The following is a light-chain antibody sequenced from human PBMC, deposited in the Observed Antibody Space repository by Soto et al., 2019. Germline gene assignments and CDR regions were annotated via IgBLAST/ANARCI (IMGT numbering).Light chain of an antibody. CDR1: QSVTKY. CDR2: DVS. V-gene: IGKV3-11*01. J-gene: IGKJ5*01. CDR3: QQRSNWPPTT. Sequence: EIVLTQSPATLSLSPGERATLSCRASQSVTKYLAWYQQRPGQAPRLLIYDVSNRATGIPARFSGSGSGTDFTLTISGLEPEDFGVYYCQQRSNWPPTTFGQGTRLEIK.